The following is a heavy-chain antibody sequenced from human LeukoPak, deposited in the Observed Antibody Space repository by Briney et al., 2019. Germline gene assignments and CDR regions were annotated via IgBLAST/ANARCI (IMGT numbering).Heavy chain of an antibody. CDR1: SGSFSGYY. CDR2: INDSGSV. V-gene: IGHV4-34*01. D-gene: IGHD2-15*01. Sequence: PSETLSLTCAVYSGSFSGYYWSWIRQPPGKGLEWIGEINDSGSVNCNPSLENRVTLSVDTSKNQFSLRLSSVAAADTAVYYCARRLVDSGASQVSDDWGQGTLVTVSS. J-gene: IGHJ4*02. CDR3: ARRLVDSGASQVSDD.